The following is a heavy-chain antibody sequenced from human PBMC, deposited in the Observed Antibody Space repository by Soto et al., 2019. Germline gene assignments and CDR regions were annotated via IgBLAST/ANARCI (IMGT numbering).Heavy chain of an antibody. CDR3: ARDGGTSIAARYYYYYMDV. D-gene: IGHD6-6*01. CDR2: ISSSSSYI. J-gene: IGHJ6*03. Sequence: GGSLRLSCAASGFTFSSYSMNWVRQAPGKGLEWVSSISSSSSYIYYADSVKGRFTISRDNAKNSLYLQMNSLRAEDTAVYYCARDGGTSIAARYYYYYMDVWGKGTTVTVSS. CDR1: GFTFSSYS. V-gene: IGHV3-21*01.